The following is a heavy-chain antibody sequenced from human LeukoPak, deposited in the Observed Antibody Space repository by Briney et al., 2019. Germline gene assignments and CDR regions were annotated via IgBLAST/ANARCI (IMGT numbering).Heavy chain of an antibody. V-gene: IGHV5-51*01. Sequence: GESLKISCKASGYSFTTYWIGWVRQMPGKGLEWVGIIYPGDSDTRYSPSFQGQVTTSADRSISTAYLQWSSLKASDTAMYYCARRLAAAGNGLIDYWGQGTLVTVSS. CDR2: IYPGDSDT. CDR1: GYSFTTYW. CDR3: ARRLAAAGNGLIDY. J-gene: IGHJ4*02. D-gene: IGHD6-13*01.